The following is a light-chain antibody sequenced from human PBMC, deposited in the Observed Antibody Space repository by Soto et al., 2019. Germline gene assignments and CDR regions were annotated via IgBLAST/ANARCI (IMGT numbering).Light chain of an antibody. J-gene: IGLJ1*01. CDR1: SSDVGSYNR. Sequence: QSVLTQPPSGSGSPGQSVTISCTGTSSDVGSYNRVSWYQQPPGTAPKLMIYEVSNRPSRVPDRFCGSKSGNTAGLTISGLQAEDDADYYGRSYTSSSTYVLGTRTKVTVL. CDR2: EVS. V-gene: IGLV2-18*02. CDR3: RSYTSSSTYV.